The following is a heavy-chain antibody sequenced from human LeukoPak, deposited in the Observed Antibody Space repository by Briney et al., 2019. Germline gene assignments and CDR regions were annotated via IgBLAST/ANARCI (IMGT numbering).Heavy chain of an antibody. D-gene: IGHD5-12*01. V-gene: IGHV3-48*01. CDR3: ARDPSYGGFFDY. J-gene: IGHJ4*02. Sequence: PGGSLRLSCAASGFTFSSYSMNWVRQAPGKGLEWVSYITSHTSTIYYADSVRGRFTISRDNAKNSLYLQMNSLRAEDTAVYYCARDPSYGGFFDYWGQGTLVTVSS. CDR2: ITSHTSTI. CDR1: GFTFSSYS.